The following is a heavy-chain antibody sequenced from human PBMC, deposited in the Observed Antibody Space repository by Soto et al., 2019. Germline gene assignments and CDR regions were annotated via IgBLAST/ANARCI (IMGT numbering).Heavy chain of an antibody. CDR2: KSYDGSDK. CDR3: ARWGTTGGLDV. V-gene: IGHV3-30*19. CDR1: GFTFRSYV. J-gene: IGHJ1*01. D-gene: IGHD3-16*01. Sequence: QVQLVESGGGVVQPGTSLRVSCVGSGFTFRSYVIHWVRQAPGKGLEWVALKSYDGSDKYYGDSVRVRFTISRDNSRNTGDLQMDSLRLEDTALFYCARWGTTGGLDVWGQGTLVSVSS.